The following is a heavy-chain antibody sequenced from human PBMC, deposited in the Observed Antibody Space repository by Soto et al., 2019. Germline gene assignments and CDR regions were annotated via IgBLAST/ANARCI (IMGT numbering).Heavy chain of an antibody. D-gene: IGHD6-25*01. CDR3: XXXXXXXXGSSGWPWSLDS. Sequence: EVQLLESGGGLVQPGGSLRLSCAASGFTFSKYAMSWVRQAPGKXLEWVSALSGTGTTTYSADSVRGRFTISRDNSNXXXXXXXXXXXXXXXXXXXXXXXXXXXXGSSGWPWSLDSWGQGTLVTVSS. J-gene: IGHJ4*02. CDR1: GFTFSKYA. CDR2: LSGTGTTT. V-gene: IGHV3-23*01.